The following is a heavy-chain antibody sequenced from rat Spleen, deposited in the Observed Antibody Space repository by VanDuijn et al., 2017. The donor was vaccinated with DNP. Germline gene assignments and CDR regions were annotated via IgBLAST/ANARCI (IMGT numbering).Heavy chain of an antibody. Sequence: EVQLVESGGDLVQPGRSLKLSCAASGFTFSDHNMAWVRQAPKKGLEWVATINYDSSNTYYRDSVKGRFTISSDNAKNTLYLQMDSLRSEDTATYYCAGRNGSFDYWGQGVMVTVSS. D-gene: IGHD5-1*01. CDR1: GFTFSDHN. CDR3: AGRNGSFDY. CDR2: INYDSSNT. J-gene: IGHJ2*01. V-gene: IGHV5-7*01.